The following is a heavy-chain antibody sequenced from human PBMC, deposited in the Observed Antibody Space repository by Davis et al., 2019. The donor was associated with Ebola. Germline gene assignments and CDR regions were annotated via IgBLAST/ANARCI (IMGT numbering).Heavy chain of an antibody. CDR1: GGSVSSRDNSY. J-gene: IGHJ5*02. Sequence: GSLRLSCFVSGGSVSSRDNSYWSWIRQSPGKGPEWIALIYYSGSTKYNPSLKSRVTISLDTSKNQFSLKLNSVTAADTAVYYCARQFDPWGQGILVTVSS. V-gene: IGHV4-61*01. CDR2: IYYSGST. CDR3: ARQFDP.